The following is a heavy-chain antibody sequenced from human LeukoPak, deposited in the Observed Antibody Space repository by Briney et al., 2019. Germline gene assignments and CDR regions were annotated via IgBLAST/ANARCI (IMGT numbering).Heavy chain of an antibody. CDR1: GGSFSGYY. CDR3: ARDRYDSSGYGFDY. J-gene: IGHJ4*02. CDR2: IYYSGST. D-gene: IGHD3-22*01. Sequence: SETLSLTCAVYGGSFSGYYWSWIRQPPGKGLEWIGYIYYSGSTNYNPSLKSRVTISVDTSKNQFSLKLSSVTAADTAVYYCARDRYDSSGYGFDYWGRGTLVTVSS. V-gene: IGHV4-59*01.